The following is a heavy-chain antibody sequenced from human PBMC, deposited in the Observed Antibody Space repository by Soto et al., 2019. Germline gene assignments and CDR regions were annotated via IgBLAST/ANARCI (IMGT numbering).Heavy chain of an antibody. Sequence: ASVKVSCKASGYTFTHNFIHWVRQAPGQGLEWMGSINPDSGDTNYPQKFQGRVIMTSDTSITTAYMELRGLTYDDTAVYYCARGGSSYGYNYWGQGALVTV. D-gene: IGHD5-18*01. V-gene: IGHV1-2*02. CDR1: GYTFTHNF. CDR2: INPDSGDT. J-gene: IGHJ4*02. CDR3: ARGGSSYGYNY.